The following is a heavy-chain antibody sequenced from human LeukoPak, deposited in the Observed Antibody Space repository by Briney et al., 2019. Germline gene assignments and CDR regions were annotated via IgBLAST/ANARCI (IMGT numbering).Heavy chain of an antibody. D-gene: IGHD5-24*01. V-gene: IGHV6-1*01. J-gene: IGHJ3*02. CDR1: GDSVSSNSAA. CDR2: TYYRSKWYN. CDR3: ARGGQGDGYSADEAFDM. Sequence: SQTLSLTCAISGDSVSSNSAAWNWIRQSPSRGLEWLGRTYYRSKWYNDYAVSVESRITINPDTSKNQFSLQLTSVTPEDTAVYYCARGGQGDGYSADEAFDMWGQGTMVTVSS.